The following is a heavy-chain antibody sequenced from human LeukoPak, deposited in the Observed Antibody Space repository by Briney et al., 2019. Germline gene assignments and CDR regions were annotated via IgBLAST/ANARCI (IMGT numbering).Heavy chain of an antibody. J-gene: IGHJ5*02. CDR2: IYYSGST. Sequence: PSETLSLTCTVSGGSISSGDYSWSWLRQPPGKGLEWIGYIYYSGSTYYNPSLKSRVTISVDTSKNQFSLKLSSVTAADTAVYYCARRYSSSWYHWFDPWGQGTLVTVSS. CDR1: GGSISSGDYS. CDR3: ARRYSSSWYHWFDP. V-gene: IGHV4-30-4*01. D-gene: IGHD6-13*01.